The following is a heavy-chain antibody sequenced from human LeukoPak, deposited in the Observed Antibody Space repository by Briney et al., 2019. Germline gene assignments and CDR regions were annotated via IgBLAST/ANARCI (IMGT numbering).Heavy chain of an antibody. V-gene: IGHV1-8*01. J-gene: IGHJ4*02. CDR2: INPMGMR. CDR3: ARGRQSEL. D-gene: IGHD1-7*01. CDR1: GYPFTIYD. Sequence: ASVKVSCKASGYPFTIYDINWVRQAAGQGLEWVGWINPMGMRAYAQKFQGRVFMTTNTSINTAYMELSSLRSDDTAVYYCARGRQSELWGQGTLVTVSS.